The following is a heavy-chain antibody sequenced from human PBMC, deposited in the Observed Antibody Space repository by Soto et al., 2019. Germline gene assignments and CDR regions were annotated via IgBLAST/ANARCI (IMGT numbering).Heavy chain of an antibody. J-gene: IGHJ3*01. V-gene: IGHV3-53*01. D-gene: IGHD1-1*01. CDR2: LYDVDGS. Sequence: LRLSCAASGLTVSGKKYVAWVRQAPGKGLEWVSALYDVDGSFYADSVKGRFTTSSDSSKTTVYLQMNGLRPDDTAVYYCATWHEREHAYDVWGQGTTVTVSS. CDR1: GLTVSGKKY. CDR3: ATWHEREHAYDV.